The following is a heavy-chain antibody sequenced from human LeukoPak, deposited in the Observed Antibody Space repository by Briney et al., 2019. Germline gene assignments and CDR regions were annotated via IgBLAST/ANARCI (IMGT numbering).Heavy chain of an antibody. CDR2: MNPNSGNT. CDR1: GYTFTSYD. V-gene: IGHV1-8*03. D-gene: IGHD1-7*01. Sequence: SVKVSCKASGYTFTSYDINWVRQATGQGLEWMGWMNPNSGNTGYAQKFQGRVTITRNTSISTAYMELSSLRSEDTAVYYCAREMYKWNYYHYYYYYYMDVWGKGTTVTVSS. J-gene: IGHJ6*03. CDR3: AREMYKWNYYHYYYYYYMDV.